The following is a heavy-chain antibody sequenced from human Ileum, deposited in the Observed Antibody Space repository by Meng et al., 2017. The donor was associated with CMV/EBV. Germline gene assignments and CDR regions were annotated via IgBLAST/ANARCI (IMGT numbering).Heavy chain of an antibody. J-gene: IGHJ4*02. V-gene: IGHV4-39*07. D-gene: IGHD3-3*01. CDR3: ARNVGFYSSQIAY. Sequence: LPEPGPGLVKPSETLSLTCTASGGSTTSSTYYWGWIRQPPGKGLEWIGSVYYSGTTYYNPSLKSRVNMSIDTSKNRFSLKLSSATAAGTAVYYCARNVGFYSSQIAYWGQGALVTVSS. CDR2: VYYSGTT. CDR1: GGSTTSSTYY.